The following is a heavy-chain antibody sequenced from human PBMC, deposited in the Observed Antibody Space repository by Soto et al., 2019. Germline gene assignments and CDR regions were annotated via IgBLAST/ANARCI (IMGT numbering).Heavy chain of an antibody. Sequence: QVQLVQSGAEVKKPGSSVKVSCKASGGTFSSYAISWVRQAPGQGLEWMGGIIPIAGTANYAQKFQGRGTITADESTSTAYMELSSLRSEDTAVYYCARSQGSSTSLEIYYYYYYGMDVWCQGTTVTVSS. CDR2: IIPIAGTA. CDR3: ARSQGSSTSLEIYYYYYYGMDV. D-gene: IGHD2-2*01. J-gene: IGHJ6*02. CDR1: GGTFSSYA. V-gene: IGHV1-69*01.